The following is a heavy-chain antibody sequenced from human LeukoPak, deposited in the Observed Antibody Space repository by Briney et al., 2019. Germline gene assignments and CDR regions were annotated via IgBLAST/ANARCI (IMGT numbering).Heavy chain of an antibody. Sequence: GGSLRLSCAASGFTFSSYWMSWVRQAPGKGLEWVANIKQDGSEKYYVDSVKGRFTISRDNAKNSLYLQMNSLRAEDTAVYYCARGGIAARPKVIDYWGQGTLVTVSS. CDR1: GFTFSSYW. CDR3: ARGGIAARPKVIDY. CDR2: IKQDGSEK. J-gene: IGHJ4*02. V-gene: IGHV3-7*01. D-gene: IGHD6-6*01.